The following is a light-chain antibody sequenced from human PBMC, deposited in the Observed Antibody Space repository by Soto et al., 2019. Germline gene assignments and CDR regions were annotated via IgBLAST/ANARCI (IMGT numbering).Light chain of an antibody. CDR1: QSVSSNY. V-gene: IGKV3-20*01. CDR3: QHYVTSPWT. CDR2: GAS. J-gene: IGKJ1*01. Sequence: EIVSTQSPGTLSLSPGERATLSCRASQSVSSNYLAWYQQKPGQAPRVLIYGASSRVAGIPDRFSGSGSGTDFTLTISRLEPEDFAVYYCQHYVTSPWTFGQGTKVEIK.